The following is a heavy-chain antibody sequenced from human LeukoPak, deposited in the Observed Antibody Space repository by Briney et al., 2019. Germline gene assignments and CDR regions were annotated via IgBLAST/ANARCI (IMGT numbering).Heavy chain of an antibody. D-gene: IGHD3-10*01. CDR2: IYTSGST. CDR1: GGSISSGSYY. V-gene: IGHV4-61*02. J-gene: IGHJ5*02. CDR3: VRDQPNGSGSYYSRTNWFDP. Sequence: SETLSLTCTVSGGSISSGSYYWSWIRQPAGKGLEWIGRIYTSGSTNYNPSLKSRVTISVDTSKNQFSLKLNSVTAADTAIYYCVRDQPNGSGSYYSRTNWFDPWGQGTLVTVSS.